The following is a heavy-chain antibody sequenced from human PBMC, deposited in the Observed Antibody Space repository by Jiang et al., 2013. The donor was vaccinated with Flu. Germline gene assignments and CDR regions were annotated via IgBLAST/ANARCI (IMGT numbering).Heavy chain of an antibody. Sequence: LLKPSETVSLTCTVSGGPISGHYWSWIRQPPGKGLEWIGYIYYNGTTTSNPSLNSRVTMSVDTSQNQFSLNVGSVTAADTAVYYCAKNGDTTSPGFRYWGQGTLVTVSS. CDR3: AKNGDTTSPGFRY. J-gene: IGHJ4*02. CDR1: GGPISGHY. CDR2: IYYNGTT. V-gene: IGHV4-59*11. D-gene: IGHD7-27*01.